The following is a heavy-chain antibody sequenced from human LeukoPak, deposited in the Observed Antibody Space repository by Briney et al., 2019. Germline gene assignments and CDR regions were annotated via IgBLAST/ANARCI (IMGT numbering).Heavy chain of an antibody. J-gene: IGHJ4*02. CDR1: GYSFIRNW. CDR3: ARASRDGFNQNFDF. CDR2: LYPGDSDS. D-gene: IGHD5-24*01. V-gene: IGHV5-51*01. Sequence: GESLKISCKGSGYSFIRNWIGWVRQMPGKGLEWMGILYPGDSDSRYSPSFQGQVTISADRSISTAYLHWSSLKVSDTAMYYCARASRDGFNQNFDFWGQGTLVTVSS.